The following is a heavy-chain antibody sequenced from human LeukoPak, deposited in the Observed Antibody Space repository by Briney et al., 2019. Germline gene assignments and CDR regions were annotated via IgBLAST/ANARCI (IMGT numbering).Heavy chain of an antibody. D-gene: IGHD3-22*01. CDR3: ARLLDYANSGDPPTFDN. J-gene: IGHJ3*02. Sequence: SGTLSLTCTSSGVTISSYYWNWVRQAPGKGLEWVAFVHYNGRTKYYPSVKSRFTISLDTSKHPFYLQLRCVTAADTAMYYCARLLDYANSGDPPTFDNWGQGTLVTVSS. CDR2: VHYNGRT. CDR1: GVTISSYY. V-gene: IGHV4-59*01.